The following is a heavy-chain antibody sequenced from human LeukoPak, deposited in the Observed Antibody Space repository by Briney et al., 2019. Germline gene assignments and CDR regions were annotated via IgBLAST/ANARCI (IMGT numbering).Heavy chain of an antibody. CDR1: GGTSSSYA. Sequence: SVKVSCKASGGTSSSYAISWVRQAPGQGLEWMGGIIPIFGTANYAQKFQGRVTITADESTSTAYMELSSLRSEDTAVYYCARDRGYGDYVSDYWGQGTLVTVSS. CDR2: IIPIFGTA. V-gene: IGHV1-69*13. J-gene: IGHJ4*02. D-gene: IGHD4-17*01. CDR3: ARDRGYGDYVSDY.